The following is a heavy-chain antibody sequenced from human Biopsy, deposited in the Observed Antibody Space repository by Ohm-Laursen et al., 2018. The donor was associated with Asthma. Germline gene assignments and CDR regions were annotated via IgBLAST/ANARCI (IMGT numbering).Heavy chain of an antibody. CDR1: GYAFNSAG. D-gene: IGHD3-10*01. CDR3: ARAVDYSHYYGIDV. J-gene: IGHJ6*02. V-gene: IGHV1-18*01. Sequence: ASVKVSCKASGYAFNSAGITWVRQAPGQGLEWMGWISVYNGNTKVAQKLQDRVTMTTDTSTSTAYMELRSLRSDDTAVYFCARAVDYSHYYGIDVWGQGTTVTVS. CDR2: ISVYNGNT.